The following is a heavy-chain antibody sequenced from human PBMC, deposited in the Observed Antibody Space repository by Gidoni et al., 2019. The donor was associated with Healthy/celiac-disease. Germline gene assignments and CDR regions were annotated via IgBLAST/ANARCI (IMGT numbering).Heavy chain of an antibody. Sequence: EVQLVESGGGLVQPGGSLKLSCAASGFTFSGPAMHWVRQASGKGLEWVGRIRSKANSYATAYAASVKGRFTISRDDSKNTAYLQMNSLKTEDTAVYYCTRQNIVVVPAAMGYYYYGMDVWGQGTTVTVSS. V-gene: IGHV3-73*02. D-gene: IGHD2-2*01. CDR3: TRQNIVVVPAAMGYYYYGMDV. J-gene: IGHJ6*02. CDR2: IRSKANSYAT. CDR1: GFTFSGPA.